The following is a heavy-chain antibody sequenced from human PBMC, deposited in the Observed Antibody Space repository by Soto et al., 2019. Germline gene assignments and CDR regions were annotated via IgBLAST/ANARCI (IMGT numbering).Heavy chain of an antibody. CDR1: GFSLSTSGMC. J-gene: IGHJ4*02. V-gene: IGHV2-70*01. D-gene: IGHD6-19*01. CDR2: IDWDDDK. CDR3: ARMANSSGWEDFDY. Sequence: SGPTLVNPTQTLTLTCTFSGFSLSTSGMCVSWIRQPPGKALEWLALIDWDDDKYYSTSLKTRLTISKDTSKNQVVLTMTNMDPVDTATYYCARMANSSGWEDFDYWGQGTLVTVSS.